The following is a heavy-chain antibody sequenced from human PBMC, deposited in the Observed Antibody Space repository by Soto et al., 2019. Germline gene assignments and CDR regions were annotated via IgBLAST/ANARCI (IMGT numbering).Heavy chain of an antibody. V-gene: IGHV4-31*03. CDR1: GGSISRGGYY. D-gene: IGHD3-22*01. CDR2: IYYSGST. Sequence: SETLSLTRTVSGGSISRGGYYWSWIRQHPGKGLEWIGYIYYSGSTYYNQSLKSRVTISVDTSKNQFSLKLSSVTAADTAVYYCARGGRYYYDSSDDAFDIWGQGTMVTVS. CDR3: ARGGRYYYDSSDDAFDI. J-gene: IGHJ3*02.